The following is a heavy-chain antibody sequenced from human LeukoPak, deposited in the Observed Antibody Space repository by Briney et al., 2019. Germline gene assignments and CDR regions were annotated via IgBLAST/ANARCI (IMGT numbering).Heavy chain of an antibody. Sequence: SETLSLTCTVSGGSISSYYWSWIRQPPGKGLEWIGYIYYSGSTNYNPSLKSRVTISVDTSKNQFSLKLSSVTAADTAVYYCARLNSAGYSSSWNFDYWGQGTLVTVSS. CDR3: ARLNSAGYSSSWNFDY. CDR1: GGSISSYY. CDR2: IYYSGST. V-gene: IGHV4-59*08. J-gene: IGHJ4*02. D-gene: IGHD6-13*01.